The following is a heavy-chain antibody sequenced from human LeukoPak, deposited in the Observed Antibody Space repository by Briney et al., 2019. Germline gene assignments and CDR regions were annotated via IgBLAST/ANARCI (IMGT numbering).Heavy chain of an antibody. Sequence: SETLSLTCTVSGVSFITNTYYWGWIRQPPGKGLEWIGTIYYSGSTYYNPSLKSRVTISVDTSKNQFSLKLSSVTAADTAVYYCARGVGALLDYWGQGTLVTVSS. J-gene: IGHJ4*02. CDR3: ARGVGALLDY. D-gene: IGHD1-26*01. CDR2: IYYSGST. V-gene: IGHV4-39*07. CDR1: GVSFITNTYY.